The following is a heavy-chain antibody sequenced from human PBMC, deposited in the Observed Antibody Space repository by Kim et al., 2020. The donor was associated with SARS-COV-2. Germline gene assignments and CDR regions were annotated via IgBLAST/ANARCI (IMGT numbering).Heavy chain of an antibody. Sequence: GKGNTIYSQKFQGRVTFTTDTSASTAYMELSFLRSADSAVYYCLGGFYFDYWGQGTLVTVSS. CDR3: LGGFYFDY. D-gene: IGHD3-16*01. V-gene: IGHV1-3*01. J-gene: IGHJ4*02. CDR2: GKGNT.